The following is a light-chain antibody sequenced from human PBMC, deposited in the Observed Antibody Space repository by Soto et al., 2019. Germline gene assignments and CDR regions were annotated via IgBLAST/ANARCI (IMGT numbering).Light chain of an antibody. Sequence: EIVLTQSPSTLSLSPGERATLSCRASQSVRNYLAWYQQKPGQAPRLLIYDASNRAAGIPARFSGSGSGTDFTLTISSLEPEDFALYYCQQRSSWPSVTFGPGTKVDIK. V-gene: IGKV3-11*01. J-gene: IGKJ3*01. CDR1: QSVRNY. CDR2: DAS. CDR3: QQRSSWPSVT.